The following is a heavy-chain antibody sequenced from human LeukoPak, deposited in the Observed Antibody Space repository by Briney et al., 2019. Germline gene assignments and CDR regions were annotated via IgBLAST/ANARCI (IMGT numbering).Heavy chain of an antibody. V-gene: IGHV3-73*01. CDR2: IRSKANSYAT. D-gene: IGHD3-3*01. CDR3: TRQDYDFWSGGNDY. CDR1: GFTFSGSA. Sequence: GGSLRLSCAASGFTFSGSAMHWVRQASGKGLEWLGRIRSKANSYATAYAASVKGRFTISRDDSKNTAYLQMNSLKTEDTAVYYCTRQDYDFWSGGNDYWGQGTLVTVSS. J-gene: IGHJ4*02.